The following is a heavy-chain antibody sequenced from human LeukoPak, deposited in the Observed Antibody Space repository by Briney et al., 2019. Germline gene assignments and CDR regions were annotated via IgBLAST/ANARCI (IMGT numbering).Heavy chain of an antibody. CDR3: ARGRISQWLVRFDY. Sequence: PSETLSLTCAVYGWSLSGYYWSWIRQPPGKGLEWIGEINHSGSTNYNPSLKSRVTISVDTSKNQFSLKLSSVTAADTAVYYCARGRISQWLVRFDYRGQGTLVTVSS. D-gene: IGHD6-19*01. J-gene: IGHJ4*02. CDR2: INHSGST. CDR1: GWSLSGYY. V-gene: IGHV4-34*01.